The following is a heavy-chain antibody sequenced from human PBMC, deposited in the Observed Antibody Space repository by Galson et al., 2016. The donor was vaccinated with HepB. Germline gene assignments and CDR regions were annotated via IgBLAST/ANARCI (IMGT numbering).Heavy chain of an antibody. V-gene: IGHV3-21*01. J-gene: IGHJ4*02. D-gene: IGHD2-15*01. CDR3: AKDCGLGCSGPEY. CDR2: ISSSSSYI. CDR1: GFTFSSYS. Sequence: SLRLSCAASGFTFSSYSMNWVRQAPGKGLEWVSCISSSSSYIYYADSVKGRFTISRDNSKNTLYLQMNSLRAEDTAVYYCAKDCGLGCSGPEYWGQGTLVTVSS.